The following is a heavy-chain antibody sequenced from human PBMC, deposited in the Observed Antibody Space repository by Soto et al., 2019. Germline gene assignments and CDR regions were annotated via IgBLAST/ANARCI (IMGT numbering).Heavy chain of an antibody. CDR2: IYYSGST. Sequence: QVQLQESGPGLVKPSQTLSLTCTVSGGSISSGGYYWSWIRQHPGKGLEWIGYIYYSGSTYYNPSLNSRVTISVDTSKNQCSLKLSSVTAADTAVYYCARGDVVVVAATPYFDYWGQGTLVTVSS. D-gene: IGHD2-15*01. V-gene: IGHV4-31*03. CDR1: GGSISSGGYY. J-gene: IGHJ4*02. CDR3: ARGDVVVVAATPYFDY.